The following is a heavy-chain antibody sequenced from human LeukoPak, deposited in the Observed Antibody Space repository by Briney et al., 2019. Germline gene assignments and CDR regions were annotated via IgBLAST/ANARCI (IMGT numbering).Heavy chain of an antibody. V-gene: IGHV3-21*01. J-gene: IGHJ5*02. D-gene: IGHD6-6*01. Sequence: PGGSLRLSCAASGFTFSSYSMNWARQAPGKGLEWVSSISSSSSQIYYADSVKGRFTISRDNAKNSLYLQLNSLGAEDTGVYYCARDFAARPRWFDPWGQGTLVTVSS. CDR2: ISSSSSQI. CDR3: ARDFAARPRWFDP. CDR1: GFTFSSYS.